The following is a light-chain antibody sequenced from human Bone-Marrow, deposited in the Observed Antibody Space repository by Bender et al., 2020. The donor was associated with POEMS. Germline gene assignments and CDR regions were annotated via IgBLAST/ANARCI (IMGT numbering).Light chain of an antibody. Sequence: QSALTQPASVSGSPGQAVAISCTGISSDVGGPNYVSWYQQPPGKAPKLVIFDVSKRPSGVPDRFSGSKSGNTASLTISGLQAEDEADYYCCSYAGSYTRVFGPGTQVTVL. V-gene: IGLV2-11*01. CDR1: SSDVGGPNY. J-gene: IGLJ1*01. CDR2: DVS. CDR3: CSYAGSYTRV.